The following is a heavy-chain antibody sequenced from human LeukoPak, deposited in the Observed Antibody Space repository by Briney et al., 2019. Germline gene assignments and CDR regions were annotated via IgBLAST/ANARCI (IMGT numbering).Heavy chain of an antibody. CDR2: ISSSGSTI. Sequence: GGSLTLSCAVSGFTFSSYEMNWVRQAPGKGRVGVSYISSSGSTIYYADSVKGRFTISRDNAKNSLYLQMNSLRAEDTAVYYCAELGITMIGGVWGKGTTVTISS. CDR3: AELGITMIGGV. V-gene: IGHV3-48*03. D-gene: IGHD3-10*02. CDR1: GFTFSSYE. J-gene: IGHJ6*04.